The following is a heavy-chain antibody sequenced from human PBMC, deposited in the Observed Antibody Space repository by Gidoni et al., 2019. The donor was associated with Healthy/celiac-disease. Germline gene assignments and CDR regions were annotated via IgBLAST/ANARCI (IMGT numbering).Heavy chain of an antibody. CDR3: ARDTEVYYYDSSGYSALNY. Sequence: QVQLVQSGAEVKKPGASVKVSCKAAGYTFTGYYRHWGRQAPGQGLEWMGWINPNSGGTNYAQKFQGSVTITRDTSISTAYMELSRLRSDDTAVYYCARDTEVYYYDSSGYSALNYWGQGTLVTVSS. V-gene: IGHV1-2*02. D-gene: IGHD3-22*01. CDR1: GYTFTGYY. J-gene: IGHJ4*02. CDR2: INPNSGGT.